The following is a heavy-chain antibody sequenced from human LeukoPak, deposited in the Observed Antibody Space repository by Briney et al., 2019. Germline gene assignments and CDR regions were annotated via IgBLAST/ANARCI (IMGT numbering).Heavy chain of an antibody. D-gene: IGHD3-22*01. Sequence: PGESLKISCKGSGYRFNDYWVGWVRQTAGKGLEWMGVIYPGDSDTRYSPSSQGLVTISIDKSISTAYLQWSSLKASDADVYYCVRRSIGGYYYSPFDLWGQGTRVTVSS. J-gene: IGHJ3*01. CDR1: GYRFNDYW. CDR2: IYPGDSDT. V-gene: IGHV5-51*01. CDR3: VRRSIGGYYYSPFDL.